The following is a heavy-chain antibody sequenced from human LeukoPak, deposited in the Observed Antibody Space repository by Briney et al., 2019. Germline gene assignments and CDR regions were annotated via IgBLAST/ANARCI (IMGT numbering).Heavy chain of an antibody. D-gene: IGHD6-19*01. Sequence: GSPRLSCAASGFTVSSNYMSWIRQPAGKGLEWIGRIYTSGSTNYNPSLKSRVTMSVDTSKNQFSLKLSSVTAADTAVYYCARDGFTAGFDYWGQGTLVTVSS. CDR2: IYTSGST. CDR1: GFTVSSNY. CDR3: ARDGFTAGFDY. J-gene: IGHJ4*02. V-gene: IGHV4-4*07.